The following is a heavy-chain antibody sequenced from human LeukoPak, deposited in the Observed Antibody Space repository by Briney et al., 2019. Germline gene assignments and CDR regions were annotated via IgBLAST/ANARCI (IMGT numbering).Heavy chain of an antibody. CDR3: ARSTYSNYEIVY. D-gene: IGHD4-11*01. CDR2: IIPIFDTA. J-gene: IGHJ4*02. Sequence: ASVKVSCKASGGTFRSYGISWVRQAPGQGLEWMGGIIPIFDTAKTAQKFQGRVMITADGSTSTAYMELSSLRSEDTAVYYCARSTYSNYEIVYWGQGTLVTVSS. V-gene: IGHV1-69*13. CDR1: GGTFRSYG.